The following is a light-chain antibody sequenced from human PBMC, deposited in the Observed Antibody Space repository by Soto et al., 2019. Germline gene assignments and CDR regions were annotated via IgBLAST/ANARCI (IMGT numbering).Light chain of an antibody. CDR3: QQSYSIPLT. Sequence: DIQMTQSPSSLSASVGDRVTITCRASQSISTYLNWYQQKPGKAPNLLIYAASTLQSGFPSRFSGTGSGTDFTLTIGTLQPEDFATYYCQQSYSIPLTFGGGTKVEIK. CDR1: QSISTY. V-gene: IGKV1-39*01. CDR2: AAS. J-gene: IGKJ4*01.